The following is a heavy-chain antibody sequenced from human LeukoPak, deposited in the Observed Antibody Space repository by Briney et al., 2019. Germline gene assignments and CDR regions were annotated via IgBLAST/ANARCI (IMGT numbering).Heavy chain of an antibody. J-gene: IGHJ4*02. CDR2: IYYSGST. D-gene: IGHD3-3*01. CDR3: ARVRYYDFWSGYYFDY. CDR1: GGSISSSSYY. Sequence: PSETLSLTCTVSGGSISSSSYYWGWIRQPPGKGLEWIGSIYYSGSTYYNPSLKSRVTISVDTSKNQFSLKLGSVTAADTAVYYCARVRYYDFWSGYYFDYWGQGTLVTVSS. V-gene: IGHV4-39*07.